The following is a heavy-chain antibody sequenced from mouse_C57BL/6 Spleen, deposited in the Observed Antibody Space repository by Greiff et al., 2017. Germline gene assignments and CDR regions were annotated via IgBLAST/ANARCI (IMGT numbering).Heavy chain of an antibody. V-gene: IGHV1-72*01. CDR1: GYTFTSYW. CDR2: IDPNSGGT. Sequence: VQLQQSGAELVKPGASVKLSCKASGYTFTSYWMHWVKQRPGRGLEWIGRIDPNSGGTKYNEKFKSKATLTVDQATSTAYMQLSSLTSKDSAVYDYARGPLYYAPYALDYWGQGTSVTVSS. D-gene: IGHD1-1*01. J-gene: IGHJ4*01. CDR3: ARGPLYYAPYALDY.